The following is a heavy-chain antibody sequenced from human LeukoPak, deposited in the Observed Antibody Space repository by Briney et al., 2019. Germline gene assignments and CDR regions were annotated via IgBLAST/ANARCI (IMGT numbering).Heavy chain of an antibody. Sequence: SETLSLTCAVYGGSFSGYYWSWIRQPPGKGLEWIGEINHSGSTNYNPSLESRVTISVDTSKNQFSLKLSSVTAADTAVYYCARTRGRIMITFGGVHFDYWGQGTLVTVSS. J-gene: IGHJ4*02. CDR3: ARTRGRIMITFGGVHFDY. D-gene: IGHD3-16*01. V-gene: IGHV4-34*01. CDR2: INHSGST. CDR1: GGSFSGYY.